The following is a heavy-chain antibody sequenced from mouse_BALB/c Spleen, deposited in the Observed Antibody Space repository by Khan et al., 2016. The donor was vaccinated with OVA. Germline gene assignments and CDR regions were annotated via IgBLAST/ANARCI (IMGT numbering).Heavy chain of an antibody. D-gene: IGHD3-1*01. J-gene: IGHJ2*01. CDR1: GDSITSGY. Sequence: EVQLQESGPSLVKPSPTLSLTCSATGDSITSGYWNWVRQFPGHNLEYMGYISHSGSTNYNPSHKSRISIIRDTSKNKYYLQLNYVLTEDTATYHCARSARATDYVHYCGQGTTLPVSS. V-gene: IGHV3-8*02. CDR2: ISHSGST. CDR3: ARSARATDYVHY.